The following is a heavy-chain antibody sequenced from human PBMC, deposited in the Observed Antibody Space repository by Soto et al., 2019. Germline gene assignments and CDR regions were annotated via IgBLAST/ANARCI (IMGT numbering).Heavy chain of an antibody. V-gene: IGHV4-61*01. CDR3: AREGYDFWSGYFRNWFDP. D-gene: IGHD3-3*01. CDR2: IYYSGST. Sequence: QVQLQESGPGLVKPSETLSLTCTVSGGSVSSGSYYWSWIRQPPGKGLEWIGYIYYSGSTNYNPSLKSQDTISSDMSKNQFSLKLSSVTAADTVVYYCAREGYDFWSGYFRNWFDPWGQGTLVTVSS. J-gene: IGHJ5*02. CDR1: GGSVSSGSYY.